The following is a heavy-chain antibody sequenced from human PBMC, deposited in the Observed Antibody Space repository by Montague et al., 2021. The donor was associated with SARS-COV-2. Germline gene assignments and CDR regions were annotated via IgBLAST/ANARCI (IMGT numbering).Heavy chain of an antibody. V-gene: IGHV4-39*07. CDR2: IRYSGT. CDR3: ARSLISASGTGSNFDS. CDR1: GGSISDSNYL. D-gene: IGHD6-13*01. J-gene: IGHJ4*02. Sequence: SETLSLTCTVSGGSISDSNYLWGWIRQPPGKGLEWIGDIRYSGTYYNPSLRSRVTMSRDLSENQFSLRLRSVTAADTALYYCARSLISASGTGSNFDSWGQGTLVAVSS.